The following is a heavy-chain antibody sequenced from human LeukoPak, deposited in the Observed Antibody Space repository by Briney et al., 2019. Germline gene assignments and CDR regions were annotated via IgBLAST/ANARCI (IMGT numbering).Heavy chain of an antibody. J-gene: IGHJ5*02. D-gene: IGHD2-2*01. V-gene: IGHV4-38-2*01. Sequence: SETLSLTCAVSRASTSSPYYWAWIRQSPGKGLECIGSMFHTGSTYYNPSLKSRVTISLDTSQNQFSLKMRSVTAADTAVYYCASQISSRTLWFDPGARESWSASPQ. CDR3: ASQISSRTLWFDP. CDR2: MFHTGST. CDR1: RASTSSPYY.